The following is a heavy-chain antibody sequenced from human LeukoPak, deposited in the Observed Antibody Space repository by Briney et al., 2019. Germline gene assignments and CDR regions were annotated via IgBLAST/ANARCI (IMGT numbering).Heavy chain of an antibody. V-gene: IGHV4-59*08. CDR1: GGSISSYY. CDR3: ARRSSEFDH. CDR2: IYYSGST. Sequence: SGTLSLTCTVSGGSISSYYWSWVRQPPGKGLEWIGYIYYSGSTNYNPSLKSRVTISVDTSKNQFSLKLSSVTAADTAVYYCARRSSEFDHWGQETLVTVPS. J-gene: IGHJ5*02.